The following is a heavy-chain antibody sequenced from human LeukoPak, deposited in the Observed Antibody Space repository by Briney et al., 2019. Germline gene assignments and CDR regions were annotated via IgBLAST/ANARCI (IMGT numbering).Heavy chain of an antibody. D-gene: IGHD4-17*01. Sequence: GGSLRLSCTVSGFTVSSNSMSWVRQAPGKGLEWVSFIYSDNTHYSDSVKGRFTISRDNSKNTLYLQMNSLRAEDTAVYYCARIYGDYVLYYFDYWGQGTLVTVSS. CDR3: ARIYGDYVLYYFDY. J-gene: IGHJ4*02. CDR1: GFTVSSNS. V-gene: IGHV3-53*01. CDR2: IYSDNT.